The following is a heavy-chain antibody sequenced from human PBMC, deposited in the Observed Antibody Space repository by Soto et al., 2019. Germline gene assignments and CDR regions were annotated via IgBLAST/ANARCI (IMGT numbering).Heavy chain of an antibody. CDR3: ARDLDGYNYYYYYYGMDV. CDR1: GFTFSSYS. V-gene: IGHV3-21*01. J-gene: IGHJ6*02. D-gene: IGHD5-12*01. Sequence: GESLKISCAASGFTFSSYSMNWVRQAPGKGLEWVSSISSSSSYIYYADSVKGRFTISRDNAKNSLYLQMNSLRAEDTAVYYCARDLDGYNYYYYYYGMDVWGQGTTVTVSS. CDR2: ISSSSSYI.